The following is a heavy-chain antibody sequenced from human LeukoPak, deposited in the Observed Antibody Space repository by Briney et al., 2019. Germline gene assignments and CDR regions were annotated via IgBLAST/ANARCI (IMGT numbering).Heavy chain of an antibody. Sequence: PGGSLRLSCVASGFTVSTTYMGWVRQAPGKGLEWVSVIYSGGTTYYADSVKGRFTFSRDNSKNTLYLQMNSLRAEDTAVYYCARHWGSSAGTHLDYWGQGTLVTVSS. CDR2: IYSGGTT. CDR1: GFTVSTTY. J-gene: IGHJ4*02. D-gene: IGHD6-13*01. V-gene: IGHV3-53*01. CDR3: ARHWGSSAGTHLDY.